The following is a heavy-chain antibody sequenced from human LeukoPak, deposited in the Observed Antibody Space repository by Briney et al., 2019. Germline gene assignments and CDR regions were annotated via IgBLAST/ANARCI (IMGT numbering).Heavy chain of an antibody. CDR2: IYNTGST. D-gene: IGHD3-22*01. CDR1: GGSVTSYY. J-gene: IGHJ4*02. CDR3: ARDIGNYYDYIYHYYYDY. Sequence: SETLSLTCTVSGGSVTSYYWNWIRQPAGKGLEWVRRIYNTGSTWYNPSLKSRVSMSIDTSKNQFSLKLHSVTAADAAVYYCARDIGNYYDYIYHYYYDYWGQGSLVTVSS. V-gene: IGHV4-4*07.